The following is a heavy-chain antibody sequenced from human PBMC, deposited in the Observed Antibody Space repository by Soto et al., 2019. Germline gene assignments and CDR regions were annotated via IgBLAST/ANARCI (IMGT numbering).Heavy chain of an antibody. CDR3: AAVNLPGTWTYYYYGLDV. Sequence: PGGSLRLSCAASGFTFSSYSMNWVRQAPGKGLEWVSAISGWGSFVFYADSVEGRFTISRDNSDNSLYLQMNSLRAEDTAVYYCAAVNLPGTWTYYYYGLDVWGQGTTVTVSS. CDR2: ISGWGSFV. CDR1: GFTFSSYS. V-gene: IGHV3-21*06. D-gene: IGHD3-10*01. J-gene: IGHJ6*02.